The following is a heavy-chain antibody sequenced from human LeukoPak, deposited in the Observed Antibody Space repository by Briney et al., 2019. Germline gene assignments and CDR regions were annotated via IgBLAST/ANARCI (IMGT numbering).Heavy chain of an antibody. D-gene: IGHD1-26*01. V-gene: IGHV3-23*01. CDR3: AKEKALLLPQFFAY. CDR1: GFTFRIHA. Sequence: GGSLRLSCAASGFTFRIHAMRWVRQAPGKGLEWVSAISGSGGSTYYADSVKGRFTISRDNSKNTLYLQMNSLRAEDTAVYYCAKEKALLLPQFFAYWGQGTLVTVSS. J-gene: IGHJ4*02. CDR2: ISGSGGST.